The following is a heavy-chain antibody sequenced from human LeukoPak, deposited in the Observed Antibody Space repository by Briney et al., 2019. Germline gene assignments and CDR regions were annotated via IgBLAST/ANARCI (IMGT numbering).Heavy chain of an antibody. V-gene: IGHV4-31*11. CDR2: IYYSGST. Sequence: SETLSLTCAVSGGSISSGGYYWSWIRQHPGKGLEWIGYIYYSGSTYYNPSLKSRVTISVDTSKNQFSLKLSSVTAADTAVYYCARLLAAAGSYYFDYWGQGTLVTVSS. J-gene: IGHJ4*02. CDR1: GGSISSGGYY. D-gene: IGHD6-13*01. CDR3: ARLLAAAGSYYFDY.